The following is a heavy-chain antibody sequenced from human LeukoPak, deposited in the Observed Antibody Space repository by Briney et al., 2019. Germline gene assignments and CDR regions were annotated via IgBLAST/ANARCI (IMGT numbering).Heavy chain of an antibody. CDR3: ARDLDYFDY. J-gene: IGHJ4*02. V-gene: IGHV3-21*01. Sequence: PGGSLRLSCAASGFTFSSYSMTWVRQAPGKGLEWVSSISSSSSYIYYADSVKGRFTISRNNAKNSLYLQMDSLRAEDTAVYYCARDLDYFDYWGQGTLVTVSS. CDR1: GFTFSSYS. CDR2: ISSSSSYI.